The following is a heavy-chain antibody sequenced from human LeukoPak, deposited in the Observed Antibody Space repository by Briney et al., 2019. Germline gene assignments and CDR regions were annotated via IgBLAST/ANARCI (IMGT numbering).Heavy chain of an antibody. CDR3: ARGPMTYYYGSRAYPPRLNYYFDC. CDR2: IDTSGGT. J-gene: IGHJ4*02. CDR1: GDSMSGDY. V-gene: IGHV4-4*07. Sequence: SETLSLTCTVSGDSMSGDYWKWLRQPAGEGVEWVGRIDTSGGTNYSPSLNSRITMSIPPSKKQFSLNLTSVTAADTAVYYCARGPMTYYYGSRAYPPRLNYYFDCWGQGTLVTVSS. D-gene: IGHD3-22*01.